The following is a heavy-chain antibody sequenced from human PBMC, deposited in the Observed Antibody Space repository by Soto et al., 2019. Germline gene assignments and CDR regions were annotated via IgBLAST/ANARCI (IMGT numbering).Heavy chain of an antibody. CDR3: ARGGRAAYYYYMGV. Sequence: QVQLQESGPGLVKPSETLSLTCNVSGGSISTYYWSWIRQPPGKGLEWIGYIYYSGSTNYNPSLKSRVTISVDTSKNQFSLKLTSVTAADTAVYYCARGGRAAYYYYMGVWGMGTTVTVSS. J-gene: IGHJ6*03. CDR2: IYYSGST. V-gene: IGHV4-59*01. CDR1: GGSISTYY.